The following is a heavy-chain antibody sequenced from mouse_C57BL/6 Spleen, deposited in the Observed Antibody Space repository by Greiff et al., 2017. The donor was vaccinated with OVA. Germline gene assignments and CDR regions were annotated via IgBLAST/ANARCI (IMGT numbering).Heavy chain of an antibody. D-gene: IGHD1-1*01. CDR2: IYPGDGDT. CDR3: ARELLGAMDY. V-gene: IGHV1-82*01. CDR1: GYAFSSSW. Sequence: QVQLQQSGPELVKPGASVKISCKASGYAFSSSWMNWVKQRPGKGLEWIGRIYPGDGDTNYNGKFKGKATLTADKSSSTAYMQLSSLTSEDSAVYFCARELLGAMDYWGQGTSVTVSS. J-gene: IGHJ4*01.